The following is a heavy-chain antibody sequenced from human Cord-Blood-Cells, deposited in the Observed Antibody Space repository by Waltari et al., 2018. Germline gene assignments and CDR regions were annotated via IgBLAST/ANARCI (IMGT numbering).Heavy chain of an antibody. J-gene: IGHJ4*02. V-gene: IGHV4-39*01. CDR3: ATNIVVVPAAKNSDY. CDR1: GGSISSSSYY. D-gene: IGHD2-2*01. Sequence: QLQLQESGPGLVKPSETLSLTCTVPGGSISSSSYYWGWIRQPPGKGLEWLGSIYYSGNTYYNPSLKRRCTISGDTSKNQFSLKLSSVTAADTAVYYCATNIVVVPAAKNSDYWGQGTLVTVSS. CDR2: IYYSGNT.